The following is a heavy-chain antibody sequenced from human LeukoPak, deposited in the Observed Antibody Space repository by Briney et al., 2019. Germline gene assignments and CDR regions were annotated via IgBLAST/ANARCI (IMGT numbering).Heavy chain of an antibody. Sequence: SETLSLTCTVSGGSISSSSYCWDWIRQPPGKGLEWIGGIYYSGNTNYNPSLKSRVTISVDTSKNQFSLKLSSVTAAHTAVYYCARRGAIAATRHFDPWGQGILVTVSS. CDR3: ARRGAIAATRHFDP. J-gene: IGHJ5*02. CDR2: IYYSGNT. CDR1: GGSISSSSYC. D-gene: IGHD2-15*01. V-gene: IGHV4-39*01.